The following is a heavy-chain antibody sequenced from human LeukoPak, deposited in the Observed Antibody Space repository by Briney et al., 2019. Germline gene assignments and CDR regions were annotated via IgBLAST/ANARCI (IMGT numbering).Heavy chain of an antibody. D-gene: IGHD4-17*01. Sequence: GGPLRLSCAASGFTFSNAWMSWVRQAPGKGLEWVGRIKSNTDGGTTDYVAPVKGRFTISRDDSKNTLYLQMNSLKTEDTAVYYCYGDYAPGPYYFDYWGQGTLVTVS. V-gene: IGHV3-15*01. CDR3: YGDYAPGPYYFDY. CDR2: IKSNTDGGTT. CDR1: GFTFSNAW. J-gene: IGHJ4*02.